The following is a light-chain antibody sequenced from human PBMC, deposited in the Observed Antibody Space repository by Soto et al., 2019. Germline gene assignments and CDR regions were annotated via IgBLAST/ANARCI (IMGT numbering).Light chain of an antibody. CDR1: QSVSSSY. CDR3: QQYGSSRT. V-gene: IGKV3-20*01. CDR2: GAY. J-gene: IGKJ2*02. Sequence: ESVLTQSPGTMSLSPGERDTLACRASQSVSSSYLAWYQQKPGQAPRLLIYGAYSRATGIPDRFSGSGSGTYVTLPISRMESEDFAVYYCQQYGSSRTFGQGTKL.